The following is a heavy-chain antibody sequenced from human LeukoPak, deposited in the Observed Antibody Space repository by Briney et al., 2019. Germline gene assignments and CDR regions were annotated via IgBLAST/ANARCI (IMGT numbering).Heavy chain of an antibody. Sequence: SETLSLTCAVYGGSFSGYYWSWIRQPPGKGLEWIGYIYYSGSTNYNPSLKSRVTISVDTSKNQFSLKLSSVTAADTAVYYCARDRYSSGGETFDYWGQGTLVTVSS. D-gene: IGHD6-19*01. CDR2: IYYSGST. CDR1: GGSFSGYY. J-gene: IGHJ4*02. V-gene: IGHV4-59*01. CDR3: ARDRYSSGGETFDY.